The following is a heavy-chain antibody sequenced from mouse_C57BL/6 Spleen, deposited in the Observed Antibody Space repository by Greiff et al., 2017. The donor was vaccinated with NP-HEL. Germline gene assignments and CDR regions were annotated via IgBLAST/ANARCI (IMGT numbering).Heavy chain of an antibody. CDR2: IYPGSGST. Sequence: QVQLQQPGAELVKPGASVKMSCKASGYTFTSYWITWVKQRPGQGLEWIGDIYPGSGSTNYNEKFKGKATLTADTSSSTAYMQLSSLTSEDSAVYYCARSEGLVPDYWGQGTTLTVSS. CDR1: GYTFTSYW. V-gene: IGHV1-55*01. J-gene: IGHJ2*01. D-gene: IGHD5-1*01. CDR3: ARSEGLVPDY.